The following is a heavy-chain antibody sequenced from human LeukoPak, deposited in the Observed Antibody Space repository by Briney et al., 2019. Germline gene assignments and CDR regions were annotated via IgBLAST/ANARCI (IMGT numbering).Heavy chain of an antibody. CDR3: ARDRDCGDGGCYPHFDY. D-gene: IGHD2-15*01. CDR2: IRQDGGDK. Sequence: PGGSLRLSCAASGFTFSSNWMSWVRQAPGKGLEWVANIRQDGGDKYYMDSVKGRFTISRDNAKNSLSLQMNSLRVEDTAVYYCARDRDCGDGGCYPHFDYWGQGVRVTVSS. J-gene: IGHJ4*02. V-gene: IGHV3-7*01. CDR1: GFTFSSNW.